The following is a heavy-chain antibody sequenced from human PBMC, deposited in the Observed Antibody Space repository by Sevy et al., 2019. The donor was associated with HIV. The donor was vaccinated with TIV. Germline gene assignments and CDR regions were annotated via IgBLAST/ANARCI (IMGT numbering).Heavy chain of an antibody. CDR3: ARDDIVARDYFDY. CDR2: ISSSSNYI. Sequence: GGSLRLSCAASGFTFSSYSMNWVRQAPGKGLEWVSSISSSSNYIYYADSVKGRFTISRDNAKNSLYLHMDSLGAEETALYYCARDDIVARDYFDYWGQGTLVTVSS. J-gene: IGHJ4*02. CDR1: GFTFSSYS. V-gene: IGHV3-21*01. D-gene: IGHD2-15*01.